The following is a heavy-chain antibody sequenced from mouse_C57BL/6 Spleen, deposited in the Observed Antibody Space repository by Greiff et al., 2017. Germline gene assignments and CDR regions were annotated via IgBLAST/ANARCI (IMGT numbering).Heavy chain of an antibody. D-gene: IGHD2-3*01. CDR1: GYTFTSYW. J-gene: IGHJ1*03. CDR3: ARASDGWYFDV. CDR2: IDPSDSET. Sequence: QVQLQQPGAELVRPGSSVKLSCKASGYTFTSYWMHWVKQRPIQGLEWIGNIDPSDSETHYNQKFKDKATLTVDKSSSTAYMQLSSLTSEDSAVYYCARASDGWYFDVWGTGTTVTVSS. V-gene: IGHV1-52*01.